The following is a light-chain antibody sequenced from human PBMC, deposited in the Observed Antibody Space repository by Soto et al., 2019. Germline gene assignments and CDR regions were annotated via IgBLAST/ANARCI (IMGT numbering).Light chain of an antibody. CDR3: QQYGGSTRT. Sequence: EIVMTQSPATLSVSPGERATLSFRVSQSVGRSYLAWYQPTPGQAPRIXISSVSKRETGILERFSGSGSGTEFTRTISRLEPEDVTVDFCQQYGGSTRTFCQGTKVDIK. J-gene: IGKJ1*01. CDR1: QSVGRSY. V-gene: IGKV3-20*01. CDR2: SVS.